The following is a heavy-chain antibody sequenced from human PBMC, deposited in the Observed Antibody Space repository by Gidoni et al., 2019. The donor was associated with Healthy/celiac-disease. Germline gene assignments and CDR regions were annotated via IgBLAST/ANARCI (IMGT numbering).Heavy chain of an antibody. CDR2: INSDGSST. D-gene: IGHD5-18*01. J-gene: IGHJ2*01. Sequence: EVQLVESGGGLVQPGWSLRLSCAASGFPFSSYWMHWVRQAPGKGLVWVSRINSDGSSTSYADSVKGRFTISRDNAKNTLYLQMNSLRAEDTAVYYCASRIDTAMVKGYWYFDLWGRGTLVTVSS. CDR3: ASRIDTAMVKGYWYFDL. CDR1: GFPFSSYW. V-gene: IGHV3-74*01.